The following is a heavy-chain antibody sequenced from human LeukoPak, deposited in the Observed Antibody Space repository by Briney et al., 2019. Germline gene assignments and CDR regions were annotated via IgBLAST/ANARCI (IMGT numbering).Heavy chain of an antibody. Sequence: ASVKVSCKASGGTSSSYAISWVRQAPGQGLEWMGGIIPILGTANYAQKFQGRVTITADESTSTAYMELSSLRSEDTAVYYCARVHDAGGDYSNYEPLDYWGQGTLVTVSS. CDR2: IIPILGTA. V-gene: IGHV1-69*13. J-gene: IGHJ4*02. CDR1: GGTSSSYA. D-gene: IGHD4-11*01. CDR3: ARVHDAGGDYSNYEPLDY.